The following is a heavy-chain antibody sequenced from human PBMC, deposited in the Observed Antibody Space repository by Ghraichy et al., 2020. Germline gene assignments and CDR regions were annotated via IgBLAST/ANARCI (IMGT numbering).Heavy chain of an antibody. D-gene: IGHD3-10*01. V-gene: IGHV4-4*07. CDR1: GGSISSYY. Sequence: SETLSLTCTVSGGSISSYYWSWIRQPAGKGLEWIGRIYTSGSTNYNPSLKSRVTMSVDTSKNQFSLKLSSVTAADTAVYYCARAAGFGGGLVNWFDPWGQGTLVTVSS. CDR3: ARAAGFGGGLVNWFDP. J-gene: IGHJ5*02. CDR2: IYTSGST.